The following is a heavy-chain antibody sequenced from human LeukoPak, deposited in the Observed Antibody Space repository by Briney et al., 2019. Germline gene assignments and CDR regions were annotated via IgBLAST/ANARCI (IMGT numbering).Heavy chain of an antibody. D-gene: IGHD5-18*01. Sequence: ASVKVSCTASGYXFTGYFMHWVRQAPGQGLEWMGWINPNSGGTNYAQKFQGRVTMTRDTSISTAYMELSRLRSDDTAVYYCARGGIQLWFLVDYWGQGTLVTVSS. J-gene: IGHJ4*02. CDR1: GYXFTGYF. CDR2: INPNSGGT. V-gene: IGHV1-2*02. CDR3: ARGGIQLWFLVDY.